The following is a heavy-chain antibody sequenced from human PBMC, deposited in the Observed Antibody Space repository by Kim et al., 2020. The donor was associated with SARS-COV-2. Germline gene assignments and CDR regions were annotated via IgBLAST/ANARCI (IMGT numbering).Heavy chain of an antibody. CDR1: GYTFTSYG. J-gene: IGHJ4*02. V-gene: IGHV1-18*04. CDR3: ARDGAGWNSPEGVVDY. CDR2: ISAYNGNT. D-gene: IGHD1-7*01. Sequence: ASVKVSCKASGYTFTSYGISWVRQAPGQGLEWMGWISAYNGNTNYAQKLQGRVTMTTDTSTSTAYMELRSLRSDDTAVYYCARDGAGWNSPEGVVDYWGQGTLVTVSS.